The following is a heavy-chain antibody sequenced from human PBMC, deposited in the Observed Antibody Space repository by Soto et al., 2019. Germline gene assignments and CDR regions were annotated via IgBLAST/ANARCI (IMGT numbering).Heavy chain of an antibody. CDR2: INHSGST. D-gene: IGHD3-10*01. J-gene: IGHJ5*02. CDR1: GGSFSGYY. V-gene: IGHV4-34*01. CDR3: ARVQGSGYNWFDP. Sequence: QVQLQQWGAGLLKPSETLSLTCAVYGGSFSGYYWSWIRQPPGKGLEWIGEINHSGSTNYNPSLKSRGTISVDTSKNQFSLKLSSVTAADTAVYYCARVQGSGYNWFDPWGQGTLVTVSS.